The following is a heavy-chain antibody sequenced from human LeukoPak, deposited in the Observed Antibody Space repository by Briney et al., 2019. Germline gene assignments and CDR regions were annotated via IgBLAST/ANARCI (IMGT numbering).Heavy chain of an antibody. Sequence: SETLSLTCSVSGGSISSYYWNWIRQTPGKGLEWIGYIYTSGSTNYNPSLKSRVTMSVDTSKNQFSLKLSSVTAADTAVYYCARARDYGYYYYYYYMDVWGKGTTVTVSS. CDR1: GGSISSYY. D-gene: IGHD4-17*01. J-gene: IGHJ6*03. V-gene: IGHV4-4*08. CDR3: ARARDYGYYYYYYYMDV. CDR2: IYTSGST.